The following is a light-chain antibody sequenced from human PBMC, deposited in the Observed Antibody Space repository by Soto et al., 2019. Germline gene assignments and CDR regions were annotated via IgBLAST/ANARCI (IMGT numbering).Light chain of an antibody. Sequence: DVVMTQSPLSLPVTLGHPASTSCRSSQILVYSDGNTHLSWSQQRPGQSPRRLIYKVSNRDSGVPDRFNGSGSGTDFTLKISGVEAEDVGLYYCMQGTHWPHTFGQGTKVDIK. CDR1: QILVYSDGNTH. CDR3: MQGTHWPHT. CDR2: KVS. V-gene: IGKV2-30*01. J-gene: IGKJ1*01.